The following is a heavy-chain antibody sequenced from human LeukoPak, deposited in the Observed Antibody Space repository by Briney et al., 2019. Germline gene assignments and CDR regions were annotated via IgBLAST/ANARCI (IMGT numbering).Heavy chain of an antibody. J-gene: IGHJ4*02. Sequence: PGGSLRLSCAASGFTFSDYNMNWVRQAPGKGLEWVSSISSGSTYTYYAHSMKGRFTVSRDNAQNSVYLQMNSLRAEDTAVYYCASPRDSSTWYTFDYWGQGTLVTVSS. V-gene: IGHV3-21*01. CDR2: ISSGSTYT. CDR1: GFTFSDYN. D-gene: IGHD6-13*01. CDR3: ASPRDSSTWYTFDY.